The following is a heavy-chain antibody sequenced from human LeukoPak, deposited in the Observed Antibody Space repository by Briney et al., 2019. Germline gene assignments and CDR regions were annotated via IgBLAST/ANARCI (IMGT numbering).Heavy chain of an antibody. J-gene: IGHJ4*02. CDR3: AKGRWELLNYFDY. CDR1: GFTFDDYA. D-gene: IGHD1-26*01. CDR2: ISWNSGSI. V-gene: IGHV3-9*01. Sequence: GGSLRLSCAASGFTFDDYAMHWVRQAPGKGLEWVSGISWNSGSIGYADSVKGRFTISRDNAKNSLYLQMNSLRAEDTALYYCAKGRWELLNYFDYWGQGTLVIVSS.